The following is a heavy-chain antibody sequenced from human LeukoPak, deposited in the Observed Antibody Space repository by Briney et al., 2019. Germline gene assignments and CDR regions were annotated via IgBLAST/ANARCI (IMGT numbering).Heavy chain of an antibody. CDR3: TTDADIAVADPFDY. Sequence: PGGSLRLSCAASGFTFSGSAMHWVRQASGKGLEWVGRIKSKTDGGTTDYAAPVKGRFTISRDDSKNTLYLQMNCLKTEDTAVYYCTTDADIAVADPFDYWGQGTLVTVSS. J-gene: IGHJ4*02. CDR1: GFTFSGSA. D-gene: IGHD6-19*01. V-gene: IGHV3-15*01. CDR2: IKSKTDGGTT.